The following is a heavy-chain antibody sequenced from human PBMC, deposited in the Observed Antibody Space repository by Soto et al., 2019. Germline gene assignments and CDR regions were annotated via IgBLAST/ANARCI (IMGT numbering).Heavy chain of an antibody. V-gene: IGHV1-69*12. D-gene: IGHD1-26*01. J-gene: IGHJ6*02. CDR3: ARKGKAIRGALDYYGMDV. CDR1: GGTFSSYA. Sequence: QVQLVQSGAEVKKPGSSVKVSCKASGGTFSSYAISWVRQAPGQGLEWMGGIIPIFGTANYAQKFQGRVTITADESTSTDYMELSSLRSEDTAVYYCARKGKAIRGALDYYGMDVWGQGTTVTVSS. CDR2: IIPIFGTA.